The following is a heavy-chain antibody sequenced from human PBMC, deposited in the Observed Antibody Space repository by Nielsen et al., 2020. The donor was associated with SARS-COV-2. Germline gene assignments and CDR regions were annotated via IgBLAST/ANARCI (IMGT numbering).Heavy chain of an antibody. CDR2: IKQDGSEK. D-gene: IGHD3-3*01. CDR3: AKDGPAKMRSTIFGVVTEMALDY. CDR1: GFTFSSYW. Sequence: GESLKISCAASGFTFSSYWMSWVRQAPGKGLEWVANIKQDGSEKYYVDSVKGRFTISRDNSKNTLYLQMNSLRAEDTAVYYCAKDGPAKMRSTIFGVVTEMALDYWGQGTLVTVSS. V-gene: IGHV3-7*03. J-gene: IGHJ4*02.